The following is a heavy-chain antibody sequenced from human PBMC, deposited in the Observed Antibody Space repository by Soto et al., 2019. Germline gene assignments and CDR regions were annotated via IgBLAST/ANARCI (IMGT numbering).Heavy chain of an antibody. CDR1: GYTFTSYY. Sequence: QVQLVQSGAEVKKPGASVKVSCKASGYTFTSYYMHWVRQAPGQGLEWMGIINPSGGSTSYAQKFPGRVTMTRDTSTSTVYMELSSLRSEDTAVYYCARQPGATVTTPLVNLHYYFDYWGQGTLVTVSS. CDR2: INPSGGST. CDR3: ARQPGATVTTPLVNLHYYFDY. V-gene: IGHV1-46*03. D-gene: IGHD4-17*01. J-gene: IGHJ4*02.